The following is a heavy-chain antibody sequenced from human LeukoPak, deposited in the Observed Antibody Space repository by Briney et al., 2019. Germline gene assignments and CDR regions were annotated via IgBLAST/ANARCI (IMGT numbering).Heavy chain of an antibody. J-gene: IGHJ6*02. CDR3: ARERSSSGDYYYGMDV. Sequence: PGESLKISCKGSGYSFTSYWIGWVRQMPGKGLEWMGLIYPGDSDTRYSPSFQGQVTISADKSISTAYLQWSSLKASDTAMYYCARERSSSGDYYYGMDVWGQGTTVTVSS. CDR1: GYSFTSYW. CDR2: IYPGDSDT. V-gene: IGHV5-51*03. D-gene: IGHD6-13*01.